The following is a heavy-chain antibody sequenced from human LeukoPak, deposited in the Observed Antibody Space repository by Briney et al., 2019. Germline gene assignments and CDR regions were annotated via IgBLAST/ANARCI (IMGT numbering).Heavy chain of an antibody. CDR1: GFTFSNYW. CDR2: IKSDGSST. CDR3: AKDISPGWFGP. Sequence: GGSLRLSCATSGFTFSNYWMHWVRQVPGKGLVWVSRIKSDGSSTSYADSVKGRFTISRDNAKNTLYLQMNSLRAEDTAIYYCAKDISPGWFGPWGQGTLVTVSS. J-gene: IGHJ5*02. V-gene: IGHV3-74*01.